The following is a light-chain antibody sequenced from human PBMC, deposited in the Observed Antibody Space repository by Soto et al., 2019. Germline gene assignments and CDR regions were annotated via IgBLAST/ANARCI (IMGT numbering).Light chain of an antibody. CDR2: GAT. CDR3: HQYGSSAT. CDR1: QSVSSIY. J-gene: IGKJ1*01. V-gene: IGKV3-20*01. Sequence: EIVLTQSPGTLSLSPGERATLSCRASQSVSSIYLAWYQQKPGQAPRLLIHGATTRATGIPDRFRGSGSGTDFTLTISRLEPEDFAVYYCHQYGSSATFGQGTKVDIK.